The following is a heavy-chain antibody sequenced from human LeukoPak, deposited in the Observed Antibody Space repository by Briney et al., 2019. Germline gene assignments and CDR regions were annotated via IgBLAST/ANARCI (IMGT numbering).Heavy chain of an antibody. Sequence: ASVKVSCKASGGTFSSYAISWVRQAPGQGLEWMGGIIPIFGTANYAQKFQGRVTITADESTSTAYMELSSLRSEDTAVYYCARRRHYYDSSGYYLDYWGQGTLVTVSS. D-gene: IGHD3-22*01. CDR2: IIPIFGTA. CDR3: ARRRHYYDSSGYYLDY. V-gene: IGHV1-69*13. CDR1: GGTFSSYA. J-gene: IGHJ4*02.